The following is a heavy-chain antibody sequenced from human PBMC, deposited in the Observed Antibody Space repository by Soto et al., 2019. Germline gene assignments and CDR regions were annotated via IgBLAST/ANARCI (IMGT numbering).Heavy chain of an antibody. J-gene: IGHJ4*02. Sequence: SETLSVTCTVSCGSISSDYWSWIRQPPGKGLEWIGYIYYSGSTNYNPSLKSRVTISVGTSKNQFSLKLSSVTAADTAVYYCARHLRSGSYHYYFYYWGQGTLVTVSS. CDR2: IYYSGST. CDR3: ARHLRSGSYHYYFYY. D-gene: IGHD1-26*01. V-gene: IGHV4-59*08. CDR1: CGSISSDY.